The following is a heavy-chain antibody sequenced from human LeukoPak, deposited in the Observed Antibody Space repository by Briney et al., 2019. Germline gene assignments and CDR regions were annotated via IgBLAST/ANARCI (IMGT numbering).Heavy chain of an antibody. V-gene: IGHV5-51*01. J-gene: IGHJ4*02. CDR3: ARLTPTGYSSSWYRGAADY. CDR1: GYSFTNYW. Sequence: GESLKISCQVSGYSFTNYWIGWVRQMPGKGLEWMGIIYPGDSDTRYSPSFQGQVTISADKSISTAYLQWSSLKASDTAMYYCARLTPTGYSSSWYRGAADYWGQGTLVTVSS. CDR2: IYPGDSDT. D-gene: IGHD6-13*01.